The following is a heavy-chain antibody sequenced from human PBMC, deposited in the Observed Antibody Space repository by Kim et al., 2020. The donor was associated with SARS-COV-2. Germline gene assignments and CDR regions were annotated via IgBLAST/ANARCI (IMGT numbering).Heavy chain of an antibody. V-gene: IGHV1-18*01. CDR3: ARVPPPKYSSSWSADY. Sequence: ASVKVSCKASGYTFTSYGISWVRQAPGQGLEWMGWISAYNGNTNYAQKLQGRVTMTTDTSTSTAYMELRSLRSDDTAVYYCARVPPPKYSSSWSADYWGQGTLVTVSS. D-gene: IGHD6-13*01. J-gene: IGHJ4*02. CDR1: GYTFTSYG. CDR2: ISAYNGNT.